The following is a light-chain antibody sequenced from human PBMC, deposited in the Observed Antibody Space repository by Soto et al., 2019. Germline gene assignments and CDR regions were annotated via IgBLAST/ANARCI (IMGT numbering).Light chain of an antibody. Sequence: EIVLTQSPATLSLSPVEIANLFCIFSQSVIRYLAWYQQRPGQAPRLLIYDASYRATGIPARFSGSGSGTDFTLTISKVEPEDFAVYYCQQYGTPRSVTFGQGTQLEIK. CDR2: DAS. CDR1: QSVIRY. V-gene: IGKV3-11*01. J-gene: IGKJ5*01. CDR3: QQYGTPRSVT.